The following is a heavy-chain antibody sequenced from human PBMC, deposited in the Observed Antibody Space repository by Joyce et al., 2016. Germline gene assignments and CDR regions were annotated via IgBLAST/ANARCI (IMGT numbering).Heavy chain of an antibody. CDR1: GFSFTGAW. Sequence: EVHLVESGGGLVTPGVSLSLSCAASGFSFTGAWMNWVRQSPGKGLEGIGRIRPETEGGTADYAAPVKGRFIISRDDSTATVFLHMSSLKTEDSAVYYCLHYVVSSGWSWGQGTLVTVSS. J-gene: IGHJ4*02. CDR3: LHYVVSSGWS. D-gene: IGHD6-19*01. V-gene: IGHV3-15*07. CDR2: IRPETEGGTA.